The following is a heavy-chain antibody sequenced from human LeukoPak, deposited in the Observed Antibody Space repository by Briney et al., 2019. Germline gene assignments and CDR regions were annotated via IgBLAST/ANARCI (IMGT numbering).Heavy chain of an antibody. J-gene: IGHJ3*02. CDR3: AKPPTKLERLPLKAFDI. Sequence: PGGSLRLSCAASGSTFSSYAMSWVRQAPGKGLEWVSAISGSGGSTYYADSVKGRFTISRDNSKNTLYLQMNSLRAEDTAVYYCAKPPTKLERLPLKAFDIWGQGTMVTVSS. CDR2: ISGSGGST. D-gene: IGHD1-1*01. CDR1: GSTFSSYA. V-gene: IGHV3-23*01.